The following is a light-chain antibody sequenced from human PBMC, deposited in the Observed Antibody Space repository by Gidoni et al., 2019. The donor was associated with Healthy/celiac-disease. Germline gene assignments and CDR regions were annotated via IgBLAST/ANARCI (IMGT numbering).Light chain of an antibody. CDR3: QQSYSNPPT. J-gene: IGKJ2*01. CDR1: QSISSD. Sequence: DIQMTQSPSSLSASVGDSVTITCRASQSISSDLNWYQQTPGKAPKLLIYAASSLQSGVPSRVSGSGSGTDFTLTSSSRQPEDFETYYCQQSYSNPPTCXXXTKLEIK. CDR2: AAS. V-gene: IGKV1-39*01.